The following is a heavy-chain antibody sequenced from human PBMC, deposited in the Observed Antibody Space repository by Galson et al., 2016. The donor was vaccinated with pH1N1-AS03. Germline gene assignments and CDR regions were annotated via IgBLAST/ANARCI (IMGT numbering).Heavy chain of an antibody. J-gene: IGHJ6*02. D-gene: IGHD1-1*01. CDR2: TGSSGGST. CDR3: AKARNDYRLLYFSGSDV. Sequence: SLRLSCATSGFTFTDFAVSWVRQAPGRGLEWVSATGSSGGSTYYAESVKGRFTIPRDYSKNTVDLQMNTLRAEDTAVHDCAKARNDYRLLYFSGSDVWGQGTTVIVSS. CDR1: GFTFTDFA. V-gene: IGHV3-23*01.